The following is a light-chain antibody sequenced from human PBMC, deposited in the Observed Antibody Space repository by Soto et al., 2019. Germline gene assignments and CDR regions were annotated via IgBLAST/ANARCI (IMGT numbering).Light chain of an antibody. J-gene: IGLJ6*01. CDR2: DVS. Sequence: QSALTQPASMSGSPGQSVTISCAGTSSDIGGYNYVSWYQHHPGTAPKLIIYDVSSRPSGVSHRFSASKSGNTASLTISGVQAEDEADYYCSSFSVASPLFGTGIKVTVL. V-gene: IGLV2-14*01. CDR3: SSFSVASPL. CDR1: SSDIGGYNY.